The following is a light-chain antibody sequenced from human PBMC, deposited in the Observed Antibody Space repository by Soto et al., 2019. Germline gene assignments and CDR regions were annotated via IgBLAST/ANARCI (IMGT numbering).Light chain of an antibody. J-gene: IGKJ1*01. CDR1: QSVYSN. CDR3: QQYNDWPLT. CDR2: GAF. V-gene: IGKV3-15*01. Sequence: EIVITQSPATLSVSAGERATLSCRASQSVYSNLAWYQQRPGQAPSLLIYGAFTRATGIPARFSGTGSGTEFTLTISSLQSEDFALYYCQQYNDWPLTFGQGTKVDIK.